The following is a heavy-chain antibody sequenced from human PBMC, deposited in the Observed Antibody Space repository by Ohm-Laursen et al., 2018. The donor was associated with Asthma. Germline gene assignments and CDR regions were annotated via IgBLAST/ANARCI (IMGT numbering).Heavy chain of an antibody. CDR3: ARAPGVPAAMWGYYFDY. CDR1: GFTFSSYA. V-gene: IGHV3-30-3*01. CDR2: ISYDGSNK. J-gene: IGHJ4*02. Sequence: SLRLSCAASGFTFSSYAMHWVLQAPGKGLEWVAVISYDGSNKYYADSVKGRFTISRDNSKNTLYLQMNSLRAEDTAVYYCARAPGVPAAMWGYYFDYWGQGTLVTVSS. D-gene: IGHD2-2*01.